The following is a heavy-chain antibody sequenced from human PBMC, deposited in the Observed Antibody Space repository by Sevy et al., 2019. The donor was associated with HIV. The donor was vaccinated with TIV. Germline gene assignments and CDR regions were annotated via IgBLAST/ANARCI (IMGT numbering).Heavy chain of an antibody. Sequence: SETLSLTCTVSGGSISSNSYYWGWIRQPPGKGLEWIGSIYYSGSTYYNPSLKSRVTISVDTSKNQFSLKLSSVTAADTEVYYCARHISDSGSYYAYYYYYYMDVWGKGTTVTVSS. CDR1: GGSISSNSYY. V-gene: IGHV4-39*01. CDR3: ARHISDSGSYYAYYYYYYMDV. J-gene: IGHJ6*03. CDR2: IYYSGST. D-gene: IGHD1-26*01.